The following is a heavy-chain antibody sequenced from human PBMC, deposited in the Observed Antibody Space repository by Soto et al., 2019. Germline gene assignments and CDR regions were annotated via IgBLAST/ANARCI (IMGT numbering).Heavy chain of an antibody. Sequence: PGESLKISCKGFGYTYPSYWIGWVRQMPGKGLERMGIIYPEASDTRYSPSFQGQVTISADKSISTAYLQWSSLKASDTAMYYCARRILLWSVRDAFDIWGQGTMDTVSS. D-gene: IGHD3-10*01. CDR1: GYTYPSYW. V-gene: IGHV5-51*01. CDR3: ARRILLWSVRDAFDI. J-gene: IGHJ3*02. CDR2: IYPEASDT.